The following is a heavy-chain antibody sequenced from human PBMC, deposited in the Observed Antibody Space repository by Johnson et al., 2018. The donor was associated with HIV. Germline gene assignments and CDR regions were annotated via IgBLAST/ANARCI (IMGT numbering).Heavy chain of an antibody. J-gene: IGHJ3*02. D-gene: IGHD2-8*01. CDR1: GFTFDDYG. CDR2: ISYDGSNK. V-gene: IGHV3-30*03. CDR3: ARDPICTNGVCYRPVAFDI. Sequence: QVQLVESGGGVVRPGGSLRLSCAASGFTFDDYGMHWVRQAPGKGLEWVAVISYDGSNKYYADSVKGRFTMSRDNAKNTLYLQMNSLRAEDTAVYYCARDPICTNGVCYRPVAFDIWGQGTMVTVSS.